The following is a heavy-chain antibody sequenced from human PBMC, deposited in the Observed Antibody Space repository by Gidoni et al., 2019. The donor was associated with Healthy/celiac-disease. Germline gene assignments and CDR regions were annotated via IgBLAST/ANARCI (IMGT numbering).Heavy chain of an antibody. CDR3: ARPDGPLWFGELDGGGMDV. J-gene: IGHJ6*02. Sequence: QVQLVQSGAEVKKPGSSVKVSCKASGGTFSSYAISWVRQAPGQGLEWMGRIIPILGIANYAQKFQGRVTITADKSTSTAYMELSSLRSEDTAVYYCARPDGPLWFGELDGGGMDVWGQGTTVTVSS. CDR1: GGTFSSYA. CDR2: IIPILGIA. V-gene: IGHV1-69*04. D-gene: IGHD3-10*01.